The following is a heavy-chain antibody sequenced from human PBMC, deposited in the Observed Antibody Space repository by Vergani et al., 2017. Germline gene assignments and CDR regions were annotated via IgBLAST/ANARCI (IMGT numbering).Heavy chain of an antibody. CDR1: GGSISSGDYY. Sequence: QVQLQESGPGLVKPSQTLSLTCTVSGGSISSGDYYWSWIRQPPGKGLEWIGDIYYSGSTYYNPSLKSRVTISVDTSKNQFSLKLSSVTAADTAVYFCSRGRGYSFGYSDYWGQGTLVTVSS. D-gene: IGHD5-18*01. CDR2: IYYSGST. CDR3: SRGRGYSFGYSDY. V-gene: IGHV4-30-4*01. J-gene: IGHJ4*02.